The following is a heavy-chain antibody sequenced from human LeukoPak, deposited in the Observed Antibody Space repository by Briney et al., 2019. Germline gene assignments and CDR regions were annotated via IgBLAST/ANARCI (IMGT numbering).Heavy chain of an antibody. CDR1: GYTFIGYY. D-gene: IGHD6-6*01. CDR3: ARVSPYSSSWGGGNYYYGMDV. CDR2: INPNSGGT. J-gene: IGHJ6*02. Sequence: ASVKVSCKASGYTFIGYYMHWVRQAPGQGLEWMGRINPNSGGTNYAQKFQGRVTMTRDTSISTAYMELSRLRSDDTAVYYCARVSPYSSSWGGGNYYYGMDVWGQGTTVTVSS. V-gene: IGHV1-2*06.